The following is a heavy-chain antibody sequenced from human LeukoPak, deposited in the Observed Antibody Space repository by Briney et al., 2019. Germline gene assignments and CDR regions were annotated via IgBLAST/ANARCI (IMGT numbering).Heavy chain of an antibody. CDR3: ATLSSGSITIFGVAPGLLLFGMDV. J-gene: IGHJ6*02. CDR2: MNPNSGNT. CDR1: GYTFTSYD. Sequence: GASVKVSCKASGYTFTSYDINWVRQATGQGLEWMGWMNPNSGNTGYAQKFQGRVTMTRNTSISTAYMELSSLRSEDTAVYYCATLSSGSITIFGVAPGLLLFGMDVWGQGTTVTVSS. V-gene: IGHV1-8*01. D-gene: IGHD3-3*01.